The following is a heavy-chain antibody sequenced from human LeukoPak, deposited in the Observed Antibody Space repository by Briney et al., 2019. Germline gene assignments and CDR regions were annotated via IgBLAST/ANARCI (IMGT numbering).Heavy chain of an antibody. CDR2: INPNSGGT. CDR3: ARDHFVLRSPYMDV. V-gene: IGHV1-2*02. Sequence: ASVKVSCKASGYTFTGYYMHWVRQAPGQGLEWMGWINPNSGGTNYAQKFQGRVTMTRDTSISTAYMELSRLRSDDTAVYYCARDHFVLRSPYMDVWGKGTTVTVSS. CDR1: GYTFTGYY. D-gene: IGHD3-3*02. J-gene: IGHJ6*03.